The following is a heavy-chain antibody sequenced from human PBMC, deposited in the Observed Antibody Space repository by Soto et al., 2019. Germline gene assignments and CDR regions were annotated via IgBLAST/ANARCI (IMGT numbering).Heavy chain of an antibody. D-gene: IGHD3-22*01. V-gene: IGHV3-30*18. J-gene: IGHJ1*01. CDR1: GFTFSSYG. CDR2: ISYDGSNK. Sequence: PGGSLRLSCAASGFTFSSYGMHWVRQAPGKGLEWVAVISYDGSNKYYADSVKGRFTISRDNSKNTLYLQMNSLRAEDTAVYYCANLGEYDSSGYYHTRNVQHWGQGTLVTVSS. CDR3: ANLGEYDSSGYYHTRNVQH.